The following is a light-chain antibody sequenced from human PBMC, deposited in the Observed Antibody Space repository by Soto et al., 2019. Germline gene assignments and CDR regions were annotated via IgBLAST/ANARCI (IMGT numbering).Light chain of an antibody. CDR1: QRVSNW. V-gene: IGKV1-5*01. J-gene: IGKJ1*01. Sequence: DIQMTQSPSTLSASVGDRVTITCRASQRVSNWLAWYQQNRGKAPELLIYDASSLKSGVPSRFSGSGSGTEFTLTISSLQPDDFATYYCQQYNTYSAFGQGTKVEIK. CDR3: QQYNTYSA. CDR2: DAS.